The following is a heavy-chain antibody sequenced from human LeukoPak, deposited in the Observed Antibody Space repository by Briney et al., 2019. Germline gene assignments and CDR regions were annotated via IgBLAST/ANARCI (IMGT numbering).Heavy chain of an antibody. J-gene: IGHJ4*02. CDR3: ARADPRITMSYYFDY. CDR2: IGTAGDT. D-gene: IGHD3-10*02. V-gene: IGHV3-13*01. Sequence: PGGSLRLSCAASGFTFSTYDMHWVRQATGKGLEWVSAIGTAGDTYYPGSVKGRFTNSRENAKNSLYLQMNSLRAGDTAVYYCARADPRITMSYYFDYWGQGTPVTVSS. CDR1: GFTFSTYD.